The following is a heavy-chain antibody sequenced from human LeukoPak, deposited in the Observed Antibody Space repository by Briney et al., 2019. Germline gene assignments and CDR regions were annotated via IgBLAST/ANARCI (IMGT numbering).Heavy chain of an antibody. J-gene: IGHJ4*02. CDR3: ASRFGGTYYFDY. CDR1: GGTFSSYA. Sequence: RASVKVSCKASGGTFSSYAISWVRQAPGQGLEWMGGIIPIFGTANYAQKFQGRVTITTDESTSTAYMELSSLRSEDTAVYYCASRFGGTYYFDYWGQGTLVTVSS. V-gene: IGHV1-69*05. CDR2: IIPIFGTA. D-gene: IGHD4-23*01.